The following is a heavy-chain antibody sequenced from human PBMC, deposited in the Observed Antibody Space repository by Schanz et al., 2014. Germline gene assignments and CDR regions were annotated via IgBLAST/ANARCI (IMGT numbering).Heavy chain of an antibody. CDR1: GYFFSSYG. V-gene: IGHV1-18*01. CDR2: ISPYNGNT. D-gene: IGHD3-10*01. J-gene: IGHJ5*02. Sequence: QVQLVQSEAAVKKPGASVKVSCKASGYFFSSYGISWVRQAPGQGLEWMGWISPYNGNTKYAEKLEDRVTMTTDISTSTAYMELRSLRSDDTAVYYCARDSRDPVRGLNWFDPWGQGTLVTVSS. CDR3: ARDSRDPVRGLNWFDP.